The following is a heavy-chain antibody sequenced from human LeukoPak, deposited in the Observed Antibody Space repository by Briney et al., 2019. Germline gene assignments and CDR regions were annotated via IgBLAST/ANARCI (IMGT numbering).Heavy chain of an antibody. Sequence: GRSLRLSCVASGFTFNTYAIHWVRQAPGEGLEWVAVISYDGSNKYYEDSVKGRFTISRDNSKNTLYLQMNSLRAEDMAVYYCAREEWYYFDYWGQGTLVTVSS. CDR3: AREEWYYFDY. J-gene: IGHJ4*02. CDR1: GFTFNTYA. V-gene: IGHV3-30-3*01. CDR2: ISYDGSNK. D-gene: IGHD3-3*01.